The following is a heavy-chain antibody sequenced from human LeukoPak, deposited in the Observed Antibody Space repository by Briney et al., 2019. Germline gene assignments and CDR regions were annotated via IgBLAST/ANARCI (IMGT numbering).Heavy chain of an antibody. D-gene: IGHD3-9*01. Sequence: PGGSPRLSCAASDFSFITYAMSWVRQAPGKGLEWVANIKQDGSEKYYVDSVKGRFTISRDNAKNSLYLQMNSLRAEDTAVYYCVRGADTGYSSDSWGQGTLVTVSS. CDR3: VRGADTGYSSDS. CDR1: DFSFITYA. J-gene: IGHJ4*02. CDR2: IKQDGSEK. V-gene: IGHV3-7*01.